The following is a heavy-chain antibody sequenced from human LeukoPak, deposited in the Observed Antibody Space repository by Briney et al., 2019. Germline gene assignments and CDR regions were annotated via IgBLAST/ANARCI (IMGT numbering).Heavy chain of an antibody. Sequence: SVKVSCKASGGTFSSYAISWVRQAPGQGLEWMGGIIPIFGTANYAQKFQGRVTITTDESTSTAYMELSSLRSDDTAVYYCARDSADNDYGDLDAFDIWGQGTMVTVSS. CDR1: GGTFSSYA. CDR2: IIPIFGTA. J-gene: IGHJ3*02. V-gene: IGHV1-69*05. D-gene: IGHD4-17*01. CDR3: ARDSADNDYGDLDAFDI.